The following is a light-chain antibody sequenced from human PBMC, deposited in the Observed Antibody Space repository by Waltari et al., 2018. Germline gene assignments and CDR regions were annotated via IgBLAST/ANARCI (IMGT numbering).Light chain of an antibody. Sequence: QSALTQPRSVSGSPGQSVTISCTGTSSDVGGYDHVSWYQQHPGEAPKLIIYDVSKWPSGVPDRFSGSKSGNTASLTISGLQAEDEADYYCCSYAGSYTFVFGSATQVSVL. J-gene: IGLJ1*01. CDR2: DVS. CDR1: SSDVGGYDH. V-gene: IGLV2-11*01. CDR3: CSYAGSYTFV.